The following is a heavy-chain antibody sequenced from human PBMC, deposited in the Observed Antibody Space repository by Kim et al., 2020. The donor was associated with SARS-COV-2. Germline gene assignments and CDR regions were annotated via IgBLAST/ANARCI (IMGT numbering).Heavy chain of an antibody. CDR2: INAGNGNT. Sequence: ASVKVSCKASGYTFTKYPIHWVRQAPGQRLEWMGLINAGNGNTQYSQRFQGRVTITRDTSANTAYLELSSLRSEDTAMFYCARRIGLGQSVTYSPYGMDVWGQGTTVIVSS. CDR1: GYTFTKYP. J-gene: IGHJ6*02. CDR3: ARRIGLGQSVTYSPYGMDV. D-gene: IGHD3-16*01. V-gene: IGHV1-3*01.